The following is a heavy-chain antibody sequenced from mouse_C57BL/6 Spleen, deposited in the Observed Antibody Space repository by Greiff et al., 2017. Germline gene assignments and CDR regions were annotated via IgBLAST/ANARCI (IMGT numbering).Heavy chain of an antibody. Sequence: VQLQQSGAELVRPGASVKLSCTASGFNIKDYYMHWVKQRPEQGLEWIGRLDPEDGDTEYAPKFQGKATMTADTSSNTAYLQLSSLTSEDTAVYYCTTIYYGYDGAWFAYWGQGTLVTVSA. CDR2: LDPEDGDT. CDR3: TTIYYGYDGAWFAY. D-gene: IGHD2-2*01. J-gene: IGHJ3*01. CDR1: GFNIKDYY. V-gene: IGHV14-1*01.